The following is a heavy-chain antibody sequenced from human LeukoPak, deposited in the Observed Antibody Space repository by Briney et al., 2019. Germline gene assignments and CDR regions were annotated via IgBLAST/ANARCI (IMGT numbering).Heavy chain of an antibody. V-gene: IGHV1-2*02. CDR1: GYTFTSYG. D-gene: IGHD7-27*01. CDR2: INTKSDGT. CDR3: AKVKPGAFDP. J-gene: IGHJ3*01. Sequence: ASVKVSCKASGYTFTSYGISWVRQAPGQGLQWMGYINTKSDGTIYAQKFQGRVTMAGDTSISTVYMELSRLRFDDTAVYYCAKVKPGAFDPWGQGTEVTVSS.